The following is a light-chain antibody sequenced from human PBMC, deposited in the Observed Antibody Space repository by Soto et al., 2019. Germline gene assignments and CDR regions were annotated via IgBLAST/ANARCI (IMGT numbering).Light chain of an antibody. CDR3: QQYNGYGR. Sequence: DIQMTHSAASLSASVGDRVTITCRASQSISSYLNWYQQKPGKAPKLLIYAASSLESGVPSRFSGSGSGTEFTLTISSLQPDDFATYYCQQYNGYGRFGQGTKVDI. V-gene: IGKV1-39*01. J-gene: IGKJ1*01. CDR2: AAS. CDR1: QSISSY.